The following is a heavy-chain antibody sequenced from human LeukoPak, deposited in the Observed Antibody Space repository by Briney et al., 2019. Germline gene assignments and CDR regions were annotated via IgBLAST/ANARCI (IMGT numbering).Heavy chain of an antibody. Sequence: SGRSLRLSCPASAFTFTSYAMSSVRQAPGKWLEWVSSIRGSGDSTYYSDSVKGRFTISRDNSKNTLYVQMNSLRAEDTAVYYCAKPLVSDYYDSSGYWGYWGQGTLVTVSS. CDR3: AKPLVSDYYDSSGYWGY. D-gene: IGHD3-22*01. J-gene: IGHJ4*02. CDR2: IRGSGDST. CDR1: AFTFTSYA. V-gene: IGHV3-23*01.